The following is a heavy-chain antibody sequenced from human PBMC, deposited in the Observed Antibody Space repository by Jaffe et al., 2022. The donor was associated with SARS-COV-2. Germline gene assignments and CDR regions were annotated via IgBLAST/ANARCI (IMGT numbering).Heavy chain of an antibody. V-gene: IGHV3-23*04. CDR1: GFTFASFA. D-gene: IGHD3-3*02. CDR2: IGRGGDT. Sequence: EVQVVESGGGLAQPGGSLRLSCAASGFTFASFAMSWVRQAPGKGLEWVSTIGRGGDTYYADSVKGRFTISRDNSKNTLYLQMHSLGAEDTAIYYCVKRGIYYFHFWGQGTLVTVSS. J-gene: IGHJ4*02. CDR3: VKRGIYYFHF.